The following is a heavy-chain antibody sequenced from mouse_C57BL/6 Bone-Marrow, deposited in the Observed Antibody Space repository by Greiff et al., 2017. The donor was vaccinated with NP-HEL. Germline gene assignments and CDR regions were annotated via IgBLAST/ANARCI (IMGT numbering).Heavy chain of an antibody. CDR3: AIWGGSSYVWFAG. V-gene: IGHV1-81*01. J-gene: IGHJ3*01. CDR2: IYPRSGNT. Sequence: VQLQQSGAELARPGASVKLSCKASGYTFTSYGISWVKQRTGQGLEWIGEIYPRSGNTYYNEKFKGKAILTADKSSSTAYMQLRSLTSEDSAVYVCAIWGGSSYVWFAGWGQGTLVTVA. D-gene: IGHD1-1*01. CDR1: GYTFTSYG.